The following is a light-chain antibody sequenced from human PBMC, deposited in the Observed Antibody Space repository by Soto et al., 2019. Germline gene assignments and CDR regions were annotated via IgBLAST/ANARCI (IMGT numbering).Light chain of an antibody. CDR3: TSYTTSKAYIL. Sequence: QSALTQPPSASGSPGQSVTISCTGTSSDVGGYNYVSWYQQHPGKAPKLVICEVTSRPSGISDRFSGSKSGNTASLTISGLQAEDEADYFCTSYTTSKAYILFGGGTKVTVL. J-gene: IGLJ2*01. CDR1: SSDVGGYNY. V-gene: IGLV2-8*01. CDR2: EVT.